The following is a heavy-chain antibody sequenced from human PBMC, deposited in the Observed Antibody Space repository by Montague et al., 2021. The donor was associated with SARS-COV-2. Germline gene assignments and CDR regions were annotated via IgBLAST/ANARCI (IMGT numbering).Heavy chain of an antibody. V-gene: IGHV3-9*01. CDR3: AKGGYCSGGSYDNWFDP. J-gene: IGHJ5*02. CDR2: ISWNSGSI. Sequence: SLRLSCAASGFTFDDYAMHWVRQAPGKGLEWVSGISWNSGSIGYADPVKGRFTISRDNAKNSLYLQMNSLRAEDTALYYCAKGGYCSGGSYDNWFDPWGQGTLVTVSS. CDR1: GFTFDDYA. D-gene: IGHD2-15*01.